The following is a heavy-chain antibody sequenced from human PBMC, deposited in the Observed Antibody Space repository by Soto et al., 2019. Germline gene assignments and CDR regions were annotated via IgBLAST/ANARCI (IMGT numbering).Heavy chain of an antibody. CDR1: GYTFTSYD. CDR2: LNPNSGNT. Sequence: ASVKVSCKASGYTFTSYDINWVRQATGQGLEWRGWLNPNSGNTGYAQKFQGRVNMTRNTSISTAYMELSSLRSEDTAVYYCARKLYRGPHSSSGSMGTDYWGQGTLVTVSS. D-gene: IGHD6-13*01. CDR3: ARKLYRGPHSSSGSMGTDY. J-gene: IGHJ4*02. V-gene: IGHV1-8*01.